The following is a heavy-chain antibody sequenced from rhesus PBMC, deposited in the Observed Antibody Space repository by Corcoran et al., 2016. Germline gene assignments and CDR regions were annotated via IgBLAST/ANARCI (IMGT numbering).Heavy chain of an antibody. CDR2: IHDGTVNT. D-gene: IGHD5-36*01. CDR1: GGSISSSNW. Sequence: QVQLQESGPAVVKPSETLSLTCAVSGGSISSSNWWDWIRQSPGKGVEWIGGIHDGTVNTVSSPSLNGRVTLSIDTSQNQFSLKLSSVTAADTAVYCCARHLGSSYGWRFDVWGAGVLVTVSS. V-gene: IGHV4-93*02. J-gene: IGHJ5-1*01. CDR3: ARHLGSSYGWRFDV.